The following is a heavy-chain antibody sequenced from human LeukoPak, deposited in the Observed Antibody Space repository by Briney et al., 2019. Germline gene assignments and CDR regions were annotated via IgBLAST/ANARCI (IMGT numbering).Heavy chain of an antibody. D-gene: IGHD3-3*01. J-gene: IGHJ3*02. CDR3: ASWYYDFWSGYNRLHAFDT. CDR2: IIPIFGTA. CDR1: GGTFSSYA. Sequence: GASVKVSCKASGGTFSSYAISWVRQAPGRGLEWMGGIIPIFGTANYAQKFQGRVTITADESTSTAYMELSSLRSEDTAVYYCASWYYDFWSGYNRLHAFDTWGQGTMVTVSS. V-gene: IGHV1-69*13.